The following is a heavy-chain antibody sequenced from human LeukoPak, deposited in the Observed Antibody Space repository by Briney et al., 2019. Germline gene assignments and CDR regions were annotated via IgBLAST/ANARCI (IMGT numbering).Heavy chain of an antibody. CDR2: IIGSGGST. Sequence: QPGGTLRLSCAASGFTFSSYGMSWVRQAPGKGLGWVSAIIGSGGSTYYADSVRGRFTISRDNSKNTRYLKMNSLRAEDTAVYYCARSLGSPVPTWFDRGGKGTLVTVSS. J-gene: IGHJ5*02. CDR1: GFTFSSYG. V-gene: IGHV3-23*01. D-gene: IGHD1-26*01. CDR3: ARSLGSPVPTWFDR.